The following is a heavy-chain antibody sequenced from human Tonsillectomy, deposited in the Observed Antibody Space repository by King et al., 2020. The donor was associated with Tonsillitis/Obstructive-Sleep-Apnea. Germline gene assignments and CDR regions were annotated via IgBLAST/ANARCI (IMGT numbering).Heavy chain of an antibody. V-gene: IGHV4-39*01. J-gene: IGHJ4*02. CDR3: ARHEVDYYDSSGYYYFDY. CDR1: GGAISSSSYY. Sequence: LQLQESGPGLVKPSETLSLTCTVSGGAISSSSYYWGWIRQPPGKGLEWIGSIYYSGSTYYNPSLKSRVTISVDTSKNQFSLKLRSVTAADTAVYYCARHEVDYYDSSGYYYFDYWGQGTLVTVSS. D-gene: IGHD3-22*01. CDR2: IYYSGST.